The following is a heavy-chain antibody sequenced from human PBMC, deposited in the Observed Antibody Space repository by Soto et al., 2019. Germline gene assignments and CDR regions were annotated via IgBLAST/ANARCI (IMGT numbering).Heavy chain of an antibody. D-gene: IGHD2-15*01. J-gene: IGHJ4*02. Sequence: QVQLQQWGAGLLKPSETLSLTCAVNGGSFTGYYWSWIRQPPEKGLEWIGEIKDGGNTNYSPSLRSRVTISADTSKKQVSLKVNSVIAADTAVYYCARGQEGVVATHWDQGALVTVSS. CDR2: IKDGGNT. CDR3: ARGQEGVVATH. V-gene: IGHV4-34*01. CDR1: GGSFTGYY.